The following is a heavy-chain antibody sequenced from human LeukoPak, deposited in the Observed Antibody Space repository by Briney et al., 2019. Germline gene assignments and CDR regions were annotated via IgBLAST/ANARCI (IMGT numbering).Heavy chain of an antibody. CDR3: ARDLAEVCSNDCYSNDAFDI. D-gene: IGHD2-21*02. V-gene: IGHV4-39*07. J-gene: IGHJ3*02. CDR2: IYYSVNT. CDR1: SGSISSSSSS. Sequence: SETLSLTCTVSSGSISSSSSSWGWIRQPPGKGLEWVGHIYYSVNTYYNPSLQSRVTISVDTSNNQFSLKVSSVTAEDTAVYFCARDLAEVCSNDCYSNDAFDIWGQGTMVTVSS.